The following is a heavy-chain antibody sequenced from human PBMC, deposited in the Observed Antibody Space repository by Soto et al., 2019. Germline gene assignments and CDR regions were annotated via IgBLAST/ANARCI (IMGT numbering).Heavy chain of an antibody. CDR2: ISAYNGNT. V-gene: IGHV1-18*01. CDR1: GYTFTNFG. CDR3: ARGRTPIDY. Sequence: QVQLVQSGAEVKKPGASVKVSCKASGYTFTNFGISWVRQAPGQGLEWMGWISAYNGNTNYAQNFQGRVTMNTDTYTSSAYQKVRRLRSVHKALYYCARGRTPIDYCVKGILVTVSS. D-gene: IGHD2-15*01. J-gene: IGHJ4*02.